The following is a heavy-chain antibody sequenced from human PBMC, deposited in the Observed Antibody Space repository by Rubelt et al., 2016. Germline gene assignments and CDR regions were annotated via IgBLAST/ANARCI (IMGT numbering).Heavy chain of an antibody. CDR1: GYSFKRYA. J-gene: IGHJ3*02. CDR2: ISTYNGDT. V-gene: IGHV1-18*01. D-gene: IGHD6-19*01. CDR3: ARDRTWLVPGLDAFDI. Sequence: QVQLVQSGAEVKEPGASIKVSCKTSGYSFKRYAISWVRQAPGHGLEWMGWISTYNGDTRYAQNFQGRVTMTTDTSTSTAYMELRSLRSDDTAVYYCARDRTWLVPGLDAFDIWGQGTMVTVSS.